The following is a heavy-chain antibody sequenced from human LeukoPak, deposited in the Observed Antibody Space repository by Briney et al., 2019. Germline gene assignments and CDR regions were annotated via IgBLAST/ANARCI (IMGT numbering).Heavy chain of an antibody. CDR2: IYYSGST. Sequence: PSETLSLTCTVSGGSISSYYWSWIRQPPGKGLEWIGYIYYSGSTNYNPSLKSRVTIPVDTSKNQFSLKLSSVTAADTAVYYCAREVTSMVRGVSSSYFDYWGQGTLVTVSS. V-gene: IGHV4-59*01. D-gene: IGHD3-10*01. CDR3: AREVTSMVRGVSSSYFDY. J-gene: IGHJ4*02. CDR1: GGSISSYY.